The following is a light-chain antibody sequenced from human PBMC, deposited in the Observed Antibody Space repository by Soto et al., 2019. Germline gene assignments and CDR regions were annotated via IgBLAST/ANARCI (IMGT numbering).Light chain of an antibody. J-gene: IGLJ1*01. Sequence: SYELTQPPSVSVATGKTARITCGGNNIGSKSVHWYQQKPGQAPVLVIYYDSDRPSGIPERFSGSNSGNTATLTISRVEAGDEADYYCQVCDSSSDHYVFGTGTKLTVL. CDR3: QVCDSSSDHYV. V-gene: IGLV3-21*04. CDR2: YDS. CDR1: NIGSKS.